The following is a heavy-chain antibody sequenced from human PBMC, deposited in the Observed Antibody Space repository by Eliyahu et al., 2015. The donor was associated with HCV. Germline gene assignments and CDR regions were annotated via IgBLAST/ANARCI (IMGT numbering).Heavy chain of an antibody. CDR2: ISYDGSNK. CDR3: AKDSRIAVAGTGVDY. J-gene: IGHJ4*02. V-gene: IGHV3-30*18. CDR1: GFTFSXYG. Sequence: QVQLVESGGGVVQPGRSLRLSCAAXGFTFSXYGMHWVRQAPSKGLEWVAVISYDGSNKYYADSVKGRFTISRDNSKNTLYLQMNSLRAEDTAVYYCAKDSRIAVAGTGVDYWGQGTLVTVSS. D-gene: IGHD6-19*01.